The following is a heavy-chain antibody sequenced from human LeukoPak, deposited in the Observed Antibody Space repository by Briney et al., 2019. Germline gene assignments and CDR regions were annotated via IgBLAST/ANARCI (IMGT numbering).Heavy chain of an antibody. Sequence: PSXTLSLTCIVSGGSISSDSYYWNWIRQPAGKGLEWIGRVYTSGSTNYNPSLKSRVSISVDTSKNQFSLRLTSVTAADTAVYYCARDRLLWGPFDIWGQGTMLTVSS. CDR1: GGSISSDSYY. CDR2: VYTSGST. D-gene: IGHD7-27*01. J-gene: IGHJ3*02. CDR3: ARDRLLWGPFDI. V-gene: IGHV4-61*02.